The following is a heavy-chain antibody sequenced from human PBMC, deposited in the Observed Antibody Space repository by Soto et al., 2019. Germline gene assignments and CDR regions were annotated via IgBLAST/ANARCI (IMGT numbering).Heavy chain of an antibody. D-gene: IGHD3-22*01. V-gene: IGHV4-59*02. Sequence: SETLSLTCSVSGDSVSSYYWTWIRQSPGKGLEWIGYIYNSGSSNYNPSLKSRVTISADTSKNQFSLRLSSVAAADTAVYYCARGVQYYYDSSGYYLDYWGQGTLVTVSS. CDR1: GDSVSSYY. J-gene: IGHJ4*02. CDR2: IYNSGSS. CDR3: ARGVQYYYDSSGYYLDY.